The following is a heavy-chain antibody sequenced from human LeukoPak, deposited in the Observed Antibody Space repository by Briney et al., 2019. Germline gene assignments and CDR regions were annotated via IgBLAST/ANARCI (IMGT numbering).Heavy chain of an antibody. J-gene: IGHJ4*02. Sequence: PGGSLRLSCAASEITLRNYGMTWVRQAPGRGLQWGSSINNSGTRTFYQDSVRGRFTISRDDSKNTIYMQMNSLRVEDTTVYYCAKLDVLPYFDSWGQGTLVTVSS. V-gene: IGHV3-23*05. CDR2: INNSGTRT. D-gene: IGHD3/OR15-3a*01. CDR3: AKLDVLPYFDS. CDR1: EITLRNYG.